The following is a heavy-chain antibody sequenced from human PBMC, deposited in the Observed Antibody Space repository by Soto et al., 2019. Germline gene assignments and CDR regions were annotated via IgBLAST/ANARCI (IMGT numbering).Heavy chain of an antibody. V-gene: IGHV1-18*01. CDR3: ARARVGATYDLDY. D-gene: IGHD1-26*01. CDR2: INAYNGNT. CDR1: GYTVTTYG. Sequence: QVQLVQSGGEVKKPGASVKVSCKASGYTVTTYGISWVRQAPGQGLEWLGWINAYNGNTNYAQNLQGRVTMTTDTSTSTAYMELRRLRSDDTAVYYCARARVGATYDLDYWGQGTLVTVSS. J-gene: IGHJ4*02.